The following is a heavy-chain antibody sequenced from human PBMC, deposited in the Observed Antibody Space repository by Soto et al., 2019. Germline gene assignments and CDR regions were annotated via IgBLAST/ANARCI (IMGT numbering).Heavy chain of an antibody. D-gene: IGHD3-10*01. CDR2: IYHSGST. V-gene: IGHV4-30-2*01. Sequence: QLQLQESGSGLVKPSQTLSLTCAVSGGSISSGGYSWSWIRQPPGKGLEWIGYIYHSGSTSYNPSLKSRVTTXXDXSXXQVSLRLSSVNAADTAGYYCARYNYYSGSSYYFDYWGQGTLVTVSS. J-gene: IGHJ4*02. CDR1: GGSISSGGYS. CDR3: ARYNYYSGSSYYFDY.